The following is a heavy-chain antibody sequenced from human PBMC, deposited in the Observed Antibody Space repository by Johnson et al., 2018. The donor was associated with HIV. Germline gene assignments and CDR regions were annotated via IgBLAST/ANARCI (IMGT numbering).Heavy chain of an antibody. Sequence: MQLVESGGGLVQPGGSLRLSCAVSGFTFSSYAMSWVRQAPGKGLEWVSAISGSGGSTYYADSVKGRFTISRDNSKNTLHLQMNSLRAEDTAGYYWSNGRRSGWGDAAFDSGGQGTMVTVS. V-gene: IGHV3-23*04. CDR3: SNGRRSGWGDAAFDS. CDR1: GFTFSSYA. J-gene: IGHJ3*02. CDR2: ISGSGGST. D-gene: IGHD3-3*01.